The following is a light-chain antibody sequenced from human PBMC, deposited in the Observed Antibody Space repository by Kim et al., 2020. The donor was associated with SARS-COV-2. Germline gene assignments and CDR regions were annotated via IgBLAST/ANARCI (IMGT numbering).Light chain of an antibody. V-gene: IGLV3-1*01. CDR2: QDI. Sequence: SYELTQPPSVSVSPGQTASITCSGDKLGDKYASWYQQKPGQSPVLVIYQDIKRPSGIPERFSGSNSGNTATLTISGTQAMDEADYYCQAWDSSTLVFGGGTKVTVL. J-gene: IGLJ2*01. CDR1: KLGDKY. CDR3: QAWDSSTLV.